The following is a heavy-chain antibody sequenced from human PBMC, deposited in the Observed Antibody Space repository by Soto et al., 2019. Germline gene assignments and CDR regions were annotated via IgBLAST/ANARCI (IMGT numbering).Heavy chain of an antibody. CDR1: GFTFDDYG. D-gene: IGHD3-10*01. Sequence: GGSLRLSCAASGFTFDDYGMSWVRQAPGKGLEWVSGINWNGGSTGYADSVKGRFTISRDNAKNSLYLQMNSLRAEDTALYYCARGSAMVRGVINYYGMDVWGQGTTVTVSS. CDR2: INWNGGST. J-gene: IGHJ6*02. V-gene: IGHV3-20*04. CDR3: ARGSAMVRGVINYYGMDV.